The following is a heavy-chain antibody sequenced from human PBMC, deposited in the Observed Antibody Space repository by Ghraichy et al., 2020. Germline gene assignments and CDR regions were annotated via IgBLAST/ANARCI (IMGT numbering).Heavy chain of an antibody. CDR1: GFTFTNYW. Sequence: GGSLRLSCAASGFTFTNYWMHWVRQAPGKGLVWVSHMNGDGSNINYADSVKGRFTISRDNTRNTLYLQINSLRAEDTAIYYCTRGSPVYCSSTSCSSFGVWGQGTMVTVSS. CDR3: TRGSPVYCSSTSCSSFGV. D-gene: IGHD2-2*01. V-gene: IGHV3-74*01. J-gene: IGHJ3*01. CDR2: MNGDGSNI.